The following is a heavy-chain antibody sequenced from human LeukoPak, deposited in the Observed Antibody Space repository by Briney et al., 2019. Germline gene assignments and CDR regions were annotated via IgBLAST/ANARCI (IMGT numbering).Heavy chain of an antibody. D-gene: IGHD3-10*01. CDR3: ARDLGDGN. CDR2: ISNSSSYI. J-gene: IGHJ4*02. Sequence: GGSLRLSCAASGFTFSSYSMNWVGQAPGKGLEWVSSISNSSSYIYYADSVKGRFTISRDNAKNSLYLQMNSLRAEDTAVYYCARDLGDGNWGQGTLVTVSS. CDR1: GFTFSSYS. V-gene: IGHV3-21*01.